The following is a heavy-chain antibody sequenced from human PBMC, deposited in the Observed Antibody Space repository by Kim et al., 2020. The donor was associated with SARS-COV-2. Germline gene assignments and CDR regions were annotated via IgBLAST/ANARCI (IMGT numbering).Heavy chain of an antibody. D-gene: IGHD3-22*01. CDR3: ATTTSYDTSVSFDY. J-gene: IGHJ4*02. V-gene: IGHV3-23*01. CDR2: ISGGGGST. Sequence: GGSLRLSCAASGFTFSNFGMSWVRQAPGKGLQWVSGISGGGGSTYYADSAKGRFTISRDRSKHTLYLQMNSLRPEDTAIYYCATTTSYDTSVSFDYWGQGTRVTVS. CDR1: GFTFSNFG.